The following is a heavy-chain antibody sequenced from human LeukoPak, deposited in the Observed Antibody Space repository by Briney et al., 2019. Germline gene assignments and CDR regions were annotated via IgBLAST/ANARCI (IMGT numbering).Heavy chain of an antibody. Sequence: PGGSLRPSCAASGFTFSNAWMSWVRQAPGKGLEWVGRIKSKTDGGTTDYAAPVKGRFTISRDDSKNTLYLQMNSLKTEDTAVDYCTTGRAATGLVYYYYYMDVWGKGTTVTVSS. CDR3: TTGRAATGLVYYYYYMDV. CDR2: IKSKTDGGTT. V-gene: IGHV3-15*01. CDR1: GFTFSNAW. D-gene: IGHD2-15*01. J-gene: IGHJ6*03.